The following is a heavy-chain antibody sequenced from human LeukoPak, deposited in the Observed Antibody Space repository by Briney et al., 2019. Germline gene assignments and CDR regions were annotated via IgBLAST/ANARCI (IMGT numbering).Heavy chain of an antibody. Sequence: GGSLRLSCAASGFTFSSYEMNWVRQAPGKGLEWVSYISGGGAIIYYGDSVKGRFTISRDNAKNSPYLQMNTLRAEDTAVYYCARGKRAFDIWGQGTMVTVSS. CDR2: ISGGGAII. CDR3: ARGKRAFDI. J-gene: IGHJ3*02. V-gene: IGHV3-48*03. CDR1: GFTFSSYE.